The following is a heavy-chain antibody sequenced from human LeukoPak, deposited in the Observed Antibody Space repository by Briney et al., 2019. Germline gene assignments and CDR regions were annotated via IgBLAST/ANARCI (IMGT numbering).Heavy chain of an antibody. J-gene: IGHJ5*02. V-gene: IGHV1-2*02. D-gene: IGHD3-3*01. Sequence: ASVKVSCTASGYTFTGYYMLWVRQAPGQGLGWMGWITPNSGGTNYAQMFPVRVTMTRDTSICTAYMELSRLRSDDTAVYYCARIGTNDFWSGYYFPEVGPWGQGTLVTVSS. CDR3: ARIGTNDFWSGYYFPEVGP. CDR2: ITPNSGGT. CDR1: GYTFTGYY.